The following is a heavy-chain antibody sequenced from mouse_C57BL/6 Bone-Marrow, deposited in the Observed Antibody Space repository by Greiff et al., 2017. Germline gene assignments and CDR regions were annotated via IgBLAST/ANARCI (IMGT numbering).Heavy chain of an antibody. CDR1: GFTFSDYY. D-gene: IGHD1-1*01. V-gene: IGHV5-12*01. CDR3: ARRATTVVGGFDY. CDR2: ISNGGGST. Sequence: EVKLMESGGGLVQPGGSLKLSCAASGFTFSDYYMYWVRQTPEKRLEWVAYISNGGGSTYYPDTVKGRFTISRDNAKNTLYLQMSRLKPEDTAMYYCARRATTVVGGFDYWGQGTTLTVSS. J-gene: IGHJ2*01.